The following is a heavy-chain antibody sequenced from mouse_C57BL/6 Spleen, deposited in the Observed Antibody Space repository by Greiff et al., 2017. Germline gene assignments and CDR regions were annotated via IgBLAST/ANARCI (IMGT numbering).Heavy chain of an antibody. D-gene: IGHD1-1*01. J-gene: IGHJ2*01. Sequence: EVQVVESEGGLVQPGSSMKLSCTASGFTFSDYYMAWVRQVPEKGLEWVANINYDGSSTYYLDSLKSRFIISRDNAKNILYLQMSSLKSEDTATYYCARGSDYGYYFDYWGQGTTLTVSS. V-gene: IGHV5-16*01. CDR1: GFTFSDYY. CDR3: ARGSDYGYYFDY. CDR2: INYDGSST.